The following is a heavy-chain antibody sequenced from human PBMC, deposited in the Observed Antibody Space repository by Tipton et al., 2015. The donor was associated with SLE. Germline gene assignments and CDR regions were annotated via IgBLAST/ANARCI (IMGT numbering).Heavy chain of an antibody. J-gene: IGHJ3*02. CDR3: AGGGVATMGGYAFEI. V-gene: IGHV4-34*01. Sequence: LRLSCTVYGGSLSGYWWSWIRQSPGKGLEWIGEIYPTGRTDYNPSLMSRVTISVDTSQNQFSLRLNSVTAADTALYYCAGGGVATMGGYAFEIWGQGTMVTVSS. CDR2: IYPTGRT. CDR1: GGSLSGYW. D-gene: IGHD5-12*01.